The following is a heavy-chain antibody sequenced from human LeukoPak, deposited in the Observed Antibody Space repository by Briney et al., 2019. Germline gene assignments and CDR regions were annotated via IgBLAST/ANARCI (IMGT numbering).Heavy chain of an antibody. Sequence: SGGSLSLSCAASGFTFSSYAMSWVRQAPGKGLEWVSAISGSGGSTYYADSVKGRFTISRDNSKNTLYLQMNSLRAEDTAVYYCAKGGVWFPGGDGMDVWGKGTTVTVSS. CDR3: AKGGVWFPGGDGMDV. CDR2: ISGSGGST. CDR1: GFTFSSYA. V-gene: IGHV3-23*01. J-gene: IGHJ6*04. D-gene: IGHD3-10*01.